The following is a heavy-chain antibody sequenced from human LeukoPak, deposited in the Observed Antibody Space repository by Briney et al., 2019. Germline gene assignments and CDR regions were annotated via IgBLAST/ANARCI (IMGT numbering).Heavy chain of an antibody. CDR3: ARDSPGYSSGWFPFDY. CDR2: INWNGGST. CDR1: GFTFDDYG. J-gene: IGHJ4*02. D-gene: IGHD6-19*01. V-gene: IGHV3-20*04. Sequence: GGSLRLSCAASGFTFDDYGMSWVRQAPGKGLEWVSGINWNGGSTGYADSVKGRFTISRDNAKNSLYLQMNSLRAEDTAVYYCARDSPGYSSGWFPFDYWGQGTLVTVSS.